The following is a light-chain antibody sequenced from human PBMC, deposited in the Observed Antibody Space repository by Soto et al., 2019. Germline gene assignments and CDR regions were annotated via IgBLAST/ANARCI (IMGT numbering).Light chain of an antibody. CDR2: GAS. Sequence: EITMKQSPATLSVSPGERATLSCRAGQSVSSNLAWYQQKPGQAPRLLISGASIRATGIPARFSGSGSWTEFTLTISSLQSEDFAVYYCLQYNTWPPITFGQGTRLEI. J-gene: IGKJ5*01. V-gene: IGKV3-15*01. CDR1: QSVSSN. CDR3: LQYNTWPPIT.